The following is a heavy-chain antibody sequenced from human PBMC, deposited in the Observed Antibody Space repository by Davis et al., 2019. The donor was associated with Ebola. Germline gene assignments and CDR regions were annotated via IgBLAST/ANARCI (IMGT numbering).Heavy chain of an antibody. J-gene: IGHJ6*02. CDR2: ISYDGTNK. Sequence: GESLKISCAASGFTFSSYDMHWVRQAPGKGLEWLAVISYDGTNKYYADSVKGRFTISRDNSENTLNLQMDTLRAEDTAVYYCARGRYGDYGLDVWGQGTTVTVSS. D-gene: IGHD4-17*01. CDR1: GFTFSSYD. V-gene: IGHV3-30*03. CDR3: ARGRYGDYGLDV.